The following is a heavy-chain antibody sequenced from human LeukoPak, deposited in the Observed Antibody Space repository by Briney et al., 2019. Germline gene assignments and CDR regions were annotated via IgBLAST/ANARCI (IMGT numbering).Heavy chain of an antibody. J-gene: IGHJ5*02. CDR1: GYTFTSYG. Sequence: GASVKVSCKASGYTFTSYGISWVRQAPGQGLEWMGWISAYNGNTNYAQKLQGRVTMTTDTSTSTAYMELRSLRSDDTAVYYCARITMVRGVMGNWFDPWGQGTLVTVSS. D-gene: IGHD3-10*01. V-gene: IGHV1-18*01. CDR3: ARITMVRGVMGNWFDP. CDR2: ISAYNGNT.